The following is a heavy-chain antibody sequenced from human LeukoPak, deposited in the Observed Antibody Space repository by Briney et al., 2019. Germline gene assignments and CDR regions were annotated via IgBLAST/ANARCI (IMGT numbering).Heavy chain of an antibody. CDR2: MNPNSGNT. CDR3: AIFDFWSGYYTVDAFDI. Sequence: ASVKVSCKASGYTFTSYDINWVRQATGQGLEWMGWMNPNSGNTGYAQKFQGRVTITRNTSISTAYMELSSLRSEDTAVYYCAIFDFWSGYYTVDAFDIWGQGTMVTVSS. D-gene: IGHD3-3*01. V-gene: IGHV1-8*03. J-gene: IGHJ3*02. CDR1: GYTFTSYD.